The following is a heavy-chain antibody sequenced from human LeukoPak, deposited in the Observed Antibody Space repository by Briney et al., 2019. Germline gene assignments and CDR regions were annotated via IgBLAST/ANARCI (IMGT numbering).Heavy chain of an antibody. CDR1: GFTFSSYG. V-gene: IGHV3-30*18. J-gene: IGHJ5*02. CDR3: AKDHPGTT. CDR2: ISYDGSNK. Sequence: GGSLRLSCAASGFTFSSYGMHWVRQAPGKGLEWVAVISYDGSNKYYADSVKGRFTISRDNSKNTLYLQMNSLRAEDTAVYYCAKDHPGTTWGQGTLVTVSS.